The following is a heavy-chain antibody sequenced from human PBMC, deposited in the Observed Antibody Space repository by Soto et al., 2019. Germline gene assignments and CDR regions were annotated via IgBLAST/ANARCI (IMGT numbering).Heavy chain of an antibody. J-gene: IGHJ6*03. V-gene: IGHV1-3*01. CDR2: INAGNGNT. CDR1: GYTFTSYA. CDR3: ARDSYDFWSGYSTPYYYYMDV. Sequence: GASVKVSCKASGYTFTSYAMHWVRQAPGQRLEWMGWINAGNGNTKYSQKFQGRVTITRDTSASTVYMELSSLRSEDTAVYYCARDSYDFWSGYSTPYYYYMDVWGKGTTVTVSS. D-gene: IGHD3-3*01.